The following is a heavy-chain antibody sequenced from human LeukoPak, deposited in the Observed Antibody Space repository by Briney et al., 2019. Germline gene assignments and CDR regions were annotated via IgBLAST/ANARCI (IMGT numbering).Heavy chain of an antibody. Sequence: PGGSLRLSCAASGFSFSSFAMTWVRQAPGEGLEWVSTISGRDDTTDYADSVKGRFTISRDNSKNTLYLQMDSLRAEDTAVYYCAKEVLLSYDDYTYLEYWGQGTLVTVSS. J-gene: IGHJ4*02. CDR1: GFSFSSFA. D-gene: IGHD4-17*01. CDR3: AKEVLLSYDDYTYLEY. CDR2: ISGRDDTT. V-gene: IGHV3-23*01.